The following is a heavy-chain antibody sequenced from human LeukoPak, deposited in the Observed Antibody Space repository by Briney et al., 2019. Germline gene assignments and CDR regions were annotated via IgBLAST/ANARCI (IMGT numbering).Heavy chain of an antibody. Sequence: ASVKVSCKASGYTFTSYGISWVRQAPGQGLEWMGWISAYNGNTNYAQKLQGRVTMTTDTSTSTAYMELRSLRSDDTAVYYCATHHCSSTSCYRYYYYYYYMDVWGKGTTVTVSS. D-gene: IGHD2-2*01. CDR1: GYTFTSYG. CDR3: ATHHCSSTSCYRYYYYYYYMDV. J-gene: IGHJ6*03. V-gene: IGHV1-18*01. CDR2: ISAYNGNT.